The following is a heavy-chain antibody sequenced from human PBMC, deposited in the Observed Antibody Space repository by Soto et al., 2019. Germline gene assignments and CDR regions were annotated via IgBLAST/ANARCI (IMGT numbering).Heavy chain of an antibody. CDR2: INVGNGNT. J-gene: IGHJ4*02. V-gene: IGHV1-3*01. D-gene: IGHD3-22*01. CDR3: ATPQDYDGCLDS. CDR1: GYTFTRCN. Sequence: QVQFVQSGAEVKKPGASVKVSCKTPGYTFTRCNIYWVRQAPGQRLEWMGWINVGNGNTRYSQKFQGRLTLTRDTSGNTAYLELNSLISEDTAVYYCATPQDYDGCLDSWGQGTLVTVSS.